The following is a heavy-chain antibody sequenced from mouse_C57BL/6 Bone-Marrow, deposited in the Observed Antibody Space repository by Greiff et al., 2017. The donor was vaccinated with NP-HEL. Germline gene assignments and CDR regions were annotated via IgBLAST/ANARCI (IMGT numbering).Heavy chain of an antibody. Sequence: VQLKESGGDLVKPGGSLKLSCAASGFTFSSYGMSWVRQTPDKRLEWVATISSGGSYTYYPDSVKGRFTISRDNAKNTLYLQMSTLKSEDTALYYCARQMASGIIYGYAMDYWGQGTSVTVSS. J-gene: IGHJ4*01. CDR2: ISSGGSYT. D-gene: IGHD1-1*01. CDR1: GFTFSSYG. V-gene: IGHV5-6*01. CDR3: ARQMASGIIYGYAMDY.